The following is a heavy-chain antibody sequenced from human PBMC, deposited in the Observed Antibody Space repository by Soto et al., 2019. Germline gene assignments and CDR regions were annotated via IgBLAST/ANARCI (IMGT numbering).Heavy chain of an antibody. J-gene: IGHJ6*02. CDR1: NGFVSCGTYS. CDR3: ARGHYYYGMDF. CDR2: IYYSGNN. Sequence: TLSLTYTASNGFVSCGTYSWSWVRQPPGKGLEWIGYIYYSGNNYHTPSRKSQLTMSMHRANDHFSLNLTSVTAADTAVYFCARGHYYYGMDFWGQGISLTLYS. V-gene: IGHV4-30-2*01.